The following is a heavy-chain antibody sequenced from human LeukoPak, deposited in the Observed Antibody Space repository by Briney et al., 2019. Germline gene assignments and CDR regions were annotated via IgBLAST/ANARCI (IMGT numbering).Heavy chain of an antibody. J-gene: IGHJ6*02. D-gene: IGHD3-16*01. Sequence: PSETLSLTFTVSGGSISGYYWTRIRQPPGKGLEWIGQIHYSGKADYNPSLRSRITISVDTSKNQMSLKLSSVTAADTAVYYCARFGVYYDMGVWGQGTTVTVS. CDR3: ARFGVYYDMGV. CDR1: GGSISGYY. CDR2: IHYSGKA. V-gene: IGHV4-59*01.